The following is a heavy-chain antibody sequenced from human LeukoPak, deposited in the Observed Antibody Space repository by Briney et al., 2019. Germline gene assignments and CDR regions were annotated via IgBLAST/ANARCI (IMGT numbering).Heavy chain of an antibody. D-gene: IGHD1-7*01. J-gene: IGHJ4*02. V-gene: IGHV4-39*01. CDR2: IYYSGST. Sequence: PSETLSLTCTVSGGSISSSSYYWGWIRQPPGKGLEWIGSIYYSGSTYYNPSLKSRVTLSVDTSKNQFSLKLTSVTAADTAVYYCARQAIMELQLXYWGXGTLVTVSS. CDR1: GGSISSSSYY. CDR3: ARQAIMELQLXY.